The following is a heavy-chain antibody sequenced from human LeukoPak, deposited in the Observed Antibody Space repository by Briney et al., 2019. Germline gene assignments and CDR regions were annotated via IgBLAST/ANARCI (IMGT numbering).Heavy chain of an antibody. CDR3: ARVFDSGSQAYCYYRDV. CDR1: GGSIRGYY. V-gene: IGHV4-59*08. Sequence: PSDTLSLTYNVSGGSIRGYYWRWIRQPPGKGLEWIGYIYSNGSTNYNPSLKSRVTMSVDTSQKQFSLKVSSVTVPHTAGYYCARVFDSGSQAYCYYRDVWGKGTTVTISS. CDR2: IYSNGST. D-gene: IGHD3-10*01. J-gene: IGHJ6*03.